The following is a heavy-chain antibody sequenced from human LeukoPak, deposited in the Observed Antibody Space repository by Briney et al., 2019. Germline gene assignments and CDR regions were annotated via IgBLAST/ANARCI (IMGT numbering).Heavy chain of an antibody. D-gene: IGHD4/OR15-4a*01. Sequence: GGSLRLSCAASGVAFSGYSMYWVRQAPGKGLEWVSSISSSSSYIYYAQSVKGRFTISRDNAKNSLYLQMNSLRAEDTAVYYCARDMVEAGMDVWGKGTTVTVSS. CDR1: GVAFSGYS. V-gene: IGHV3-21*01. J-gene: IGHJ6*03. CDR2: ISSSSSYI. CDR3: ARDMVEAGMDV.